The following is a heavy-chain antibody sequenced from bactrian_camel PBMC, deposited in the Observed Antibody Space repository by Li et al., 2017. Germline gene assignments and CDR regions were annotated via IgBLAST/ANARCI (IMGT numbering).Heavy chain of an antibody. V-gene: IGHV3S53*01. J-gene: IGHJ4*01. CDR2: LARGGGT. CDR3: AAGRALTWLLEADAYHS. Sequence: HVQLVESGGGSVQAGGSLRLSCVASLSTISRRCWGWFRQAPGKEREGVAGLARGGGTTYADSVKGRFAISSENANNTIFLQMDSLKPEDTAIYYCAAGRALTWLLEADAYHSWGQGTQVTVS. CDR1: LSTISRRC. D-gene: IGHD1*01.